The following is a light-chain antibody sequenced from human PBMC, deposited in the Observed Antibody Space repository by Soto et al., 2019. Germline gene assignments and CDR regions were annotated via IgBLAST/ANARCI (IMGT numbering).Light chain of an antibody. J-gene: IGKJ3*01. CDR3: QQLNSYPLT. CDR1: QGISSF. Sequence: DIQLTQSPSFLSASVGDRVTITCRASQGISSFLAWYQQKPGKAPKLLIYAASTLQGGVPSRFSGSGSGTEFTLTISSLQPEDFATYYCQQLNSYPLTFGPGTKVDI. V-gene: IGKV1-9*01. CDR2: AAS.